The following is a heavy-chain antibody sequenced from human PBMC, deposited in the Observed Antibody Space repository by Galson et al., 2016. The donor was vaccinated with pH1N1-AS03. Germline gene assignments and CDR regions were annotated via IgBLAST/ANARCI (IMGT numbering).Heavy chain of an antibody. CDR3: ARRNPNPNFAIWYQHDYGMDV. D-gene: IGHD2-2*01. J-gene: IGHJ6*02. Sequence: SLRLSCAASGFTFSMSYLHWVRHAPGKGLEWVSRISNDGRNVRYADFVKGRFAVSRDNAKNTVFLQMNSLRADDTAVYFCARRNPNPNFAIWYQHDYGMDVWGQGTTVTVSS. CDR1: GFTFSMSY. V-gene: IGHV3-74*01. CDR2: ISNDGRNV.